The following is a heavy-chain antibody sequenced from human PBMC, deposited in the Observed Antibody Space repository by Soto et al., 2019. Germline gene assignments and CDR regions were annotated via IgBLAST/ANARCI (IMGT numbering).Heavy chain of an antibody. J-gene: IGHJ6*03. V-gene: IGHV1-18*01. Sequence: GASVKVSCKASGYTFTSYGISWVRQAPGQGLEWMGWISAYNGNTNYAQKLQGRVTMTTDTSTSTAYMELRSLRSDDTAVYYCARLLSGYSGTYYYYMDVWGTGTTVTVSS. D-gene: IGHD5-12*01. CDR2: ISAYNGNT. CDR3: ARLLSGYSGTYYYYMDV. CDR1: GYTFTSYG.